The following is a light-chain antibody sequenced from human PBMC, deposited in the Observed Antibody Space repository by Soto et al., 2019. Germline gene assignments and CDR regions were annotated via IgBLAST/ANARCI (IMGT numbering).Light chain of an antibody. CDR1: QSVSNNY. CDR2: GAS. J-gene: IGKJ5*01. CDR3: QHYAGGPRIT. V-gene: IGKV3-20*01. Sequence: EIVLTQSPGTLSLSPGERATVSCRASQSVSNNYLAWYQQKPGQAPRLLIYGASNRATGIPDRFSGSGSGTDFTLTISRLEPEDFALYYCQHYAGGPRITFGQGTRLEIK.